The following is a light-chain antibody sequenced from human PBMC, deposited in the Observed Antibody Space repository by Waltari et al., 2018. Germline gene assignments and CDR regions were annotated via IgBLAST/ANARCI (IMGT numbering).Light chain of an antibody. CDR2: GAS. Sequence: EIVLTQSPGSLSSSPGERVNLPCRASQSVSRALAWYQQKPGQAPRLLIFGASNMATGIPDRFSGSGSETDFSLTISRLEPEDFAVYYCQHYVRLPATFGRGTKVEIK. CDR3: QHYVRLPAT. V-gene: IGKV3-20*01. CDR1: QSVSRA. J-gene: IGKJ1*01.